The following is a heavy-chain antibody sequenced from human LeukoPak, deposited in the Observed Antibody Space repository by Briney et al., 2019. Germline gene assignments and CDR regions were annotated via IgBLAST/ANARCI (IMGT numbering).Heavy chain of an antibody. CDR3: ARHGGSYSFDY. V-gene: IGHV4-59*08. CDR1: GGSTSSYY. J-gene: IGHJ4*02. D-gene: IGHD1-26*01. CDR2: LYNSGST. Sequence: SETLSLTCTVSGGSTSSYYWSWIRQPPGKGLEWIGYLYNSGSTNYNPSLKSRVTISVDTSKNQFSLKLTSVTAADTAVYYCARHGGSYSFDYWGQGTLVTVSS.